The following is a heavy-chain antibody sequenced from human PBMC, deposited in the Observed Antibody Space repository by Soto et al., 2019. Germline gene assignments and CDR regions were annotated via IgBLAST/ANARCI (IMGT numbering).Heavy chain of an antibody. D-gene: IGHD3-22*01. CDR3: AHSIHTYYYDSSGYYYFDY. V-gene: IGHV2-5*02. CDR2: IYWDDDK. CDR1: GFSLSTSGVG. Sequence: SGPTLVNPTQTRTLTCTFSGFSLSTSGVGVGWTRQPPGKALEWLALIYWDDDKRYSPSLKSRLTITKDTSKNQVVLTMTNMDPVDTATYYCAHSIHTYYYDSSGYYYFDYWGQGTLVTVSS. J-gene: IGHJ4*02.